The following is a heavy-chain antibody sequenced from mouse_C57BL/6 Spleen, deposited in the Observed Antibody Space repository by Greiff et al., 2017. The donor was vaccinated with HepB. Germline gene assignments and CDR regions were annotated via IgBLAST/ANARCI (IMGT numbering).Heavy chain of an antibody. J-gene: IGHJ2*01. CDR2: IYPGDGDT. V-gene: IGHV1-82*01. D-gene: IGHD1-1*01. Sequence: VQLQQSGPELVKPGASVKISCKASDYAFSSSWMNWVKQRPGKGLEWIGRIYPGDGDTNYNGKFKGKATLTADKSSSTAYMQLSSLTSEDSAVYFCARSLITTVVVPFDYWGQGTTLTVSS. CDR3: ARSLITTVVVPFDY. CDR1: DYAFSSSW.